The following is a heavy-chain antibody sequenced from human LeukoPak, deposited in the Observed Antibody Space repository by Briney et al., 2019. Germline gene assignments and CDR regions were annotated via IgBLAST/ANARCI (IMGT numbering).Heavy chain of an antibody. D-gene: IGHD2-15*01. CDR2: VNSNSGNT. Sequence: ASVKVSCKASGYTFTSYDINWVRQATGQGLEWMGWVNSNSGNTGYAQKFQGRVTMTRNTSISTVYMELSSLRSEDTAVYYCARGAPGSYCSGGSCPYFDYWGQGTLVSVSS. V-gene: IGHV1-8*01. J-gene: IGHJ4*02. CDR3: ARGAPGSYCSGGSCPYFDY. CDR1: GYTFTSYD.